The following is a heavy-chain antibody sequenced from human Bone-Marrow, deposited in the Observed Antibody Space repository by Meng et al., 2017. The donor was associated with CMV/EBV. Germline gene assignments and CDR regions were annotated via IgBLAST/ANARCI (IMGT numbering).Heavy chain of an antibody. CDR2: ISSSGRTT. V-gene: IGHV3-48*03. CDR3: ARGRGDNWYYYGMDV. D-gene: IGHD1-1*01. J-gene: IGHJ6*02. CDR1: GFTFSVYE. Sequence: GESLKISCAASGFTFSVYEMNWVRQAPGKGLEWILYISSSGRTTYYADSVKGRFTISRDNARKSLYLQMNSLRAEDTALYYCARGRGDNWYYYGMDVWGQGTTVTVYS.